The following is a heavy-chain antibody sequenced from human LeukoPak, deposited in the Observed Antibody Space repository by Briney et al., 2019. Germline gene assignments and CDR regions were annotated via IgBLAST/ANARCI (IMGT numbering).Heavy chain of an antibody. J-gene: IGHJ5*02. Sequence: SETLSLTCTVSGGSISNYYWHWIRQPPGKGLEWIGYIYYSGGTNYNPSLKSRVIISVDTSKNQFSLKLRSVTAADTAVYYCARDPSGSFFNWFDPWGQGTLVTVSS. CDR2: IYYSGGT. CDR3: ARDPSGSFFNWFDP. V-gene: IGHV4-59*01. CDR1: GGSISNYY. D-gene: IGHD1-26*01.